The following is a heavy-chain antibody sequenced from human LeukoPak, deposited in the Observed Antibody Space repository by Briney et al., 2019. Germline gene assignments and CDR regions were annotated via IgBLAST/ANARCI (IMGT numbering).Heavy chain of an antibody. CDR1: GGSFSGYY. D-gene: IGHD6-13*01. Sequence: SETLSLTSAVYGGSFSGYYWSWIRQPPGKGLEWIGEINHSGSTNYNPSLKSRVTISVDTSKNQFSLKLSSVTAADTAVYYCARYSHLGGFGYWGQGTLVTVSS. V-gene: IGHV4-34*01. CDR2: INHSGST. CDR3: ARYSHLGGFGY. J-gene: IGHJ4*02.